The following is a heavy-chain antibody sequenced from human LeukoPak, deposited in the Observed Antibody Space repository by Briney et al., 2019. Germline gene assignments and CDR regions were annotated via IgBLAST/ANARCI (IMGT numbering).Heavy chain of an antibody. Sequence: GGSLRLSCAASGFTFSSYSMNWVRQAPGKGLEWVSSISSSSSYIYYADSVKGRFTISRDNAKNSRYLQMNSLRAEDTAVYYCARTYDILTGPFDYWGQGTLVTVSS. D-gene: IGHD3-9*01. CDR3: ARTYDILTGPFDY. CDR1: GFTFSSYS. V-gene: IGHV3-21*01. J-gene: IGHJ4*02. CDR2: ISSSSSYI.